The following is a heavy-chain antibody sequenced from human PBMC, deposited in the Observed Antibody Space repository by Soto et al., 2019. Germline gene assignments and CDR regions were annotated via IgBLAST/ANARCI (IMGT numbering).Heavy chain of an antibody. D-gene: IGHD2-15*01. J-gene: IGHJ4*02. V-gene: IGHV3-21*01. CDR2: ISSSSSYI. CDR3: AEGGSDFSGGSCYATYFDY. CDR1: GFTFSSYI. Sequence: EVQLVESVGGLVKPGGSLRLSCSASGFTFSSYIMNWLRQAPGKGLERVSSISSSSSYIYYADSVKGRFTISRDNAKNSLYLQMRSLRADDTAVYYCAEGGSDFSGGSCYATYFDYWGQGTLVTVSS.